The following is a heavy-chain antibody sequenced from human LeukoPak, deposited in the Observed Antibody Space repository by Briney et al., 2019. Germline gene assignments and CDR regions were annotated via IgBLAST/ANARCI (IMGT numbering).Heavy chain of an antibody. D-gene: IGHD3-3*01. CDR3: AKGKDFNGYYVDS. V-gene: IGHV3-23*01. Sequence: GSLRLSCAASGFTFSSFGMSWVRQSPETGLEWVSVSGGSGGATHYAESVKGRFTISRDNSKNTLYLEMSRLRADDTAVYYCAKGKDFNGYYVDSWGQGTLVTVSS. CDR1: GFTFSSFG. J-gene: IGHJ4*02. CDR2: SGGSGGAT.